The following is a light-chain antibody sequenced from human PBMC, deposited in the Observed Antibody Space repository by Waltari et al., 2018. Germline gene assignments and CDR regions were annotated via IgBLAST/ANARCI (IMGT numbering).Light chain of an antibody. Sequence: QAALTQPPSVSGSPGQSVTISCTGTSSDIGGYNYVYWYQQHPGKAPKLMIYDVSKRPSGVSDRFSGSKSGNTASLTISGLQAEDEADYYCSSYAGSNTLLFGGGTRLTVL. V-gene: IGLV2-11*01. CDR2: DVS. CDR3: SSYAGSNTLL. CDR1: SSDIGGYNY. J-gene: IGLJ2*01.